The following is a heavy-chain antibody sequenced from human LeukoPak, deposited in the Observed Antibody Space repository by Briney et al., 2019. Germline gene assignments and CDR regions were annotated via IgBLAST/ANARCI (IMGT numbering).Heavy chain of an antibody. Sequence: SETLSLTCTVSGGSISSYYWSWIRQPPGKGLEWIGYIYYRGSTNYNPSLKSRVSISLDTSKNQFSLKLSSVTAVDTAMYFCARVRDSSSWYPWFDPWGQGTLVTVSS. V-gene: IGHV4-59*01. J-gene: IGHJ5*02. D-gene: IGHD6-13*01. CDR1: GGSISSYY. CDR3: ARVRDSSSWYPWFDP. CDR2: IYYRGST.